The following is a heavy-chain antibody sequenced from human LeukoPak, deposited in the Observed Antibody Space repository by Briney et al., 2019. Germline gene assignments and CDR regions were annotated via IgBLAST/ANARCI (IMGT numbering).Heavy chain of an antibody. CDR1: GFTFSSYA. CDR2: ISGSGGST. V-gene: IGHV3-23*01. CDR3: AKESPSITMIVVVTFFDY. J-gene: IGHJ4*02. D-gene: IGHD3-22*01. Sequence: GGSLRLSCAASGFTFSSYAMSWVRQAPGKGLEWVSAISGSGGSTYYADSVKGRFTISRDNSKNTLYLQMNSLRAEDTAVYYCAKESPSITMIVVVTFFDYWGQGTLVTVSS.